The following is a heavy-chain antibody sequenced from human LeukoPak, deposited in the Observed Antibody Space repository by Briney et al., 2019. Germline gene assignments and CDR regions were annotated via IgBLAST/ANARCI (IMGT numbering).Heavy chain of an antibody. J-gene: IGHJ3*02. CDR1: GFTFSSYS. CDR3: ARSWDSSGYPASAFDI. D-gene: IGHD3-22*01. V-gene: IGHV4-30-4*08. CDR2: IYYSGST. Sequence: LRLSCAASGFTFSSYSMNWVRQPPGKGLEWIGYIYYSGSTYYNPSLKSRVTISVDTSKNQFSLKLSSVTAADTAVYYCARSWDSSGYPASAFDIWGQGTMVTVSS.